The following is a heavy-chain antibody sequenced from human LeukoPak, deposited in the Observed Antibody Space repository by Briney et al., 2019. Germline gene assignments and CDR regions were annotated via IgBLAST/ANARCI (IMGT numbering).Heavy chain of an antibody. V-gene: IGHV3-30*18. CDR1: GFTFSSYG. CDR3: ANGGRAHYYYYGMDV. CDR2: ISYDGSDK. J-gene: IGHJ6*02. Sequence: RGSLRPACAASGFTFSSYGMHWVRQAPGKGLEWVAVISYDGSDKYYADSVKGRFTISRDNSKNTLYLQMNSLRAEDTAVYYCANGGRAHYYYYGMDVWGQGTTVTVSS. D-gene: IGHD1-26*01.